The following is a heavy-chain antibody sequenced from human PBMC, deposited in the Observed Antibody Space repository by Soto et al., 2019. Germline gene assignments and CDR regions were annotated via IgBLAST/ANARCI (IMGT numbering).Heavy chain of an antibody. J-gene: IGHJ1*01. CDR3: ARDTESNRYND. CDR2: IRPDNGNS. D-gene: IGHD1-20*01. V-gene: IGHV1-18*01. Sequence: QDQVLQSGPEVKRPGASVTVSCKTAGYTFSTSGISWVRQAPGQGLEWVGWIRPDNGNSKYAQRLQGRVTLTTDTSASTAYMELRSLTSDDTAMYYCARDTESNRYNDWGQGTLVTVSS. CDR1: GYTFSTSG.